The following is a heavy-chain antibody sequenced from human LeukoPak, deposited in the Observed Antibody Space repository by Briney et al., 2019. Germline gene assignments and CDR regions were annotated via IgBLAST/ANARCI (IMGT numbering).Heavy chain of an antibody. CDR2: IYYSGST. J-gene: IGHJ5*02. D-gene: IGHD3-22*01. CDR1: GGSVSSGSYY. V-gene: IGHV4-61*01. CDR3: ARAEVVSYYYDSSGYYHH. Sequence: SETLSLTCTVSGGSVSSGSYYWSWIRQPPGKGLEWIGYIYYSGSTNYNPSLKSRVTISVDTSKNQFSLKLSSVTAADTAVYYCARAEVVSYYYDSSGYYHHWGQETLVTVSS.